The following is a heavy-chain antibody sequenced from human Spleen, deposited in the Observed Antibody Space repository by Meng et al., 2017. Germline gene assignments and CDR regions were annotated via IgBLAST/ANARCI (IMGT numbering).Heavy chain of an antibody. V-gene: IGHV4-4*02. J-gene: IGHJ4*02. Sequence: QVPLQEWGPGLVKPSGPLSLTCVVSGGSLSSSYWWRWVRPPRRKGLGWIGEIYHRRSNNNNPSLKRRVTISVDNSKNQFSLKLSSVTAAETAVYYCARQDTAMVMWDYWGQGTLVTVSS. CDR2: IYHRRSN. CDR1: GGSLSSSYW. D-gene: IGHD5-18*01. CDR3: ARQDTAMVMWDY.